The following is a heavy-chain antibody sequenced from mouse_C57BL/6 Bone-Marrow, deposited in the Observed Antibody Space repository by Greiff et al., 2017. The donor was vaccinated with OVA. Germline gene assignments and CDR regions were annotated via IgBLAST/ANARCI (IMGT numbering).Heavy chain of an antibody. CDR2: IYPGSGST. Sequence: VQRVESGAELVKPGASVKLSCKASGYTFTSYWITWVKQRPGQGLEWIGDIYPGSGSTNYNEKFKSKTTLTVDTSSSAAYMQLSSLTSEDSAVYYCANIYVGYSPFAYWGQGTLVTVSA. CDR3: ANIYVGYSPFAY. J-gene: IGHJ3*01. CDR1: GYTFTSYW. D-gene: IGHD2-3*01. V-gene: IGHV1-55*01.